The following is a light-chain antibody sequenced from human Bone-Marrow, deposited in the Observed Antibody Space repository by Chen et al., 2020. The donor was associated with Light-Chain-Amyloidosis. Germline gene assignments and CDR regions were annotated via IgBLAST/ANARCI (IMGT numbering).Light chain of an antibody. CDR2: RDT. J-gene: IGLJ2*01. CDR1: DLPTKY. Sequence: SYELTQPPSVSVSPGQTARITCSGEDLPTKYAYWYQQKPGQAPVLVIHRDTERPSGISARFSGSIAGTTATLTISGVQAEDASYYHCQSADSSGTYEVIFGGGTKLTVL. V-gene: IGLV3-25*03. CDR3: QSADSSGTYEVI.